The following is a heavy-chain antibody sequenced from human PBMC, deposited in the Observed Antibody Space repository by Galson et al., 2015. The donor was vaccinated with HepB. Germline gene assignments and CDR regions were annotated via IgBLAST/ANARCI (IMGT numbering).Heavy chain of an antibody. J-gene: IGHJ4*02. CDR2: ISSDSTYI. CDR3: VRDPPLGAPFDY. Sequence: SLRLSCAASGFTFNDYNMIWVRQAPGKGLEWVSSISSDSTYIYYADSVRGRFTISRDNAKNSLYLQMNSLRVEDTAIYYCVRDPPLGAPFDYWGQGTLVTVSS. V-gene: IGHV3-21*01. D-gene: IGHD7-27*01. CDR1: GFTFNDYN.